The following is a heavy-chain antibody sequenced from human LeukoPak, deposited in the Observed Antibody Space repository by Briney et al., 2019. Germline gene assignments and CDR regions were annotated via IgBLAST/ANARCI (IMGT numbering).Heavy chain of an antibody. CDR1: GFTFSSYS. CDR3: ARDPRDGYNLDY. CDR2: ISSSSSYI. V-gene: IGHV3-21*01. J-gene: IGHJ4*02. Sequence: PGGSLRLSCAASGFTFSSYSMNWVRQAPGKGLEWVSSISSSSSYIYYADSVKGRFTISRDNAKNSLYLQMNSLRAEDTAVYYCARDPRDGYNLDYWGQGTLVTVSS. D-gene: IGHD5-24*01.